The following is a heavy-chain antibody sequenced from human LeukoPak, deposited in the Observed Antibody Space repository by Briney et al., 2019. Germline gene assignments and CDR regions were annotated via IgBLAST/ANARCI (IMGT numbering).Heavy chain of an antibody. Sequence: SETLSLNCAVSCGPISSIPYYWPWIRQPPGKGLERIGSIYYTGRTHYTPSLKSRVTKSLDTSKNQCSLNLSSVTAADCAVYYCGTQVAGGPLDDWGQGTLVTVSS. V-gene: IGHV4-39*01. CDR2: IYYTGRT. D-gene: IGHD6-19*01. CDR1: CGPISSIPYY. J-gene: IGHJ4*02. CDR3: GTQVAGGPLDD.